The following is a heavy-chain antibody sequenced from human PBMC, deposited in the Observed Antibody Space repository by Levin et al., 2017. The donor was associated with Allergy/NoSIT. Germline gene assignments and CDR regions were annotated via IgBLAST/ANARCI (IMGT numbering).Heavy chain of an antibody. CDR3: ARDSPDCSSGICSNVESAHFDY. V-gene: IGHV3-21*01. CDR1: GFTFSSYS. J-gene: IGHJ4*02. D-gene: IGHD2-2*01. Sequence: GGSLRLSCEASGFTFSSYSMNWVRQAPGKGLEWVSTISSSGSYIYYADSVKGRFTISRDNAKNSLYLQMNSLRAEDTAVYYCARDSPDCSSGICSNVESAHFDYWGQGTLVTVSS. CDR2: ISSSGSYI.